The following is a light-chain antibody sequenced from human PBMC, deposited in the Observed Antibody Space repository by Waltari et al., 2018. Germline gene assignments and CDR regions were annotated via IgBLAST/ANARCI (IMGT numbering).Light chain of an antibody. J-gene: IGLJ2*01. V-gene: IGLV2-23*02. Sequence: QSALTQPASVSGSPGQSITISCTGTSSDVGSYNLVSWYQQHPGKAPNLMIYAVTKRPSRFSNLFSGSKSVHTASLTISGLQAEDEAAYYCCSSARSSTSVFGGGTKLTVL. CDR1: SSDVGSYNL. CDR2: AVT. CDR3: CSSARSSTSV.